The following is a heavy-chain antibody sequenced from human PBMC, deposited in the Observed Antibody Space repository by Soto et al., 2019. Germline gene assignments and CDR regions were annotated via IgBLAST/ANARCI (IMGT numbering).Heavy chain of an antibody. D-gene: IGHD5-18*01. Sequence: AASVQVSCKASGGTFSSYAISWVRQAPGQGLEWMGGIIPIFGTANYAQKFQGRVTITADESTSTAYMELSSLRSEDTAVYYCARSRGYSYGSDFDYWVQGTLVTVSS. CDR1: GGTFSSYA. CDR3: ARSRGYSYGSDFDY. J-gene: IGHJ4*02. V-gene: IGHV1-69*13. CDR2: IIPIFGTA.